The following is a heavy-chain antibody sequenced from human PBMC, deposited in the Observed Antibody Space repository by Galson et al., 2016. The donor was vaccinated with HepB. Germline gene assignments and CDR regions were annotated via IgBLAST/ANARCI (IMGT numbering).Heavy chain of an antibody. Sequence: SLRLSCAASGFTFSTYNMNWVRQAPGKGLEWVSYISTSSRTIYYADSVKGRFTISRDNAKNSLYLQMNSLRDEDTAVYYWAREQNDSGDYEFYYGLDVWGQGTTVTVSS. V-gene: IGHV3-48*02. CDR1: GFTFSTYN. J-gene: IGHJ6*02. CDR2: ISTSSRTI. CDR3: AREQNDSGDYEFYYGLDV. D-gene: IGHD4-17*01.